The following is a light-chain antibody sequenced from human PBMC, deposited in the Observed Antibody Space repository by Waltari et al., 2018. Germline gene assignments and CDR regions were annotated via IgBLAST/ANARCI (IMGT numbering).Light chain of an antibody. Sequence: QSALTQPASVSGSPGQSITLSCNGTSSDIGNYNYVSWYQQYPGKAPKLMIDNVSDRPSGISNRFSGSKSGNTASLTISGLQAEDEADYYCSSYTTSSTWVFGGGTKLTVL. CDR2: NVS. CDR1: SSDIGNYNY. V-gene: IGLV2-14*03. J-gene: IGLJ3*02. CDR3: SSYTTSSTWV.